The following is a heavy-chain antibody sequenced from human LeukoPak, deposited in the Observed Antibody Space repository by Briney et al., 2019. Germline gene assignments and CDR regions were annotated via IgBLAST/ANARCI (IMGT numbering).Heavy chain of an antibody. CDR3: TTEAWDY. V-gene: IGHV3-66*01. CDR1: GFTVNTNY. CDR2: IYTTGGT. J-gene: IGHJ4*02. Sequence: PGGSLRLSCAASGFTVNTNYMSWVRQAPGKGLEWVSVIYTTGGTYYADSLKSRFTISRDNSKNTLYLQMNNLRVEDTAVYYCTTEAWDYWGQGTRVTVSS.